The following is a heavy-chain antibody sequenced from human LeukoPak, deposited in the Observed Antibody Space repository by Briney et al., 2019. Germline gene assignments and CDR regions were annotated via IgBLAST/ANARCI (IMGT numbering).Heavy chain of an antibody. CDR1: GGSFSGYC. V-gene: IGHV4-34*01. J-gene: IGHJ3*01. D-gene: IGHD2-15*01. CDR2: INHSGST. Sequence: PSETLSLTCAVYGGSFSGYCWSWIRQPPGKGLEWIGEINHSGSTNYNPSLKSRVTISVDTSKNQFSLKLNSMTAADTAVYYCARPIVGAFDFWGQGTMVIVSS. CDR3: ARPIVGAFDF.